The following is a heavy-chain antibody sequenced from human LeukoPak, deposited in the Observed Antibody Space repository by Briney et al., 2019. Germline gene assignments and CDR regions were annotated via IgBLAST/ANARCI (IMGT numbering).Heavy chain of an antibody. V-gene: IGHV4-59*08. D-gene: IGHD1-7*01. CDR3: ARYRRTETIYLDA. CDR1: RDSISGYY. Sequence: SETLSLTCTVSRDSISGYYWSWIRQPPGKGLEWIGYVSYSGSTNYNPSLKSRVTISVDTPSNQFSLKLSSVTAADTAVYYCARYRRTETIYLDAWGRGTLVSVSS. CDR2: VSYSGST. J-gene: IGHJ2*01.